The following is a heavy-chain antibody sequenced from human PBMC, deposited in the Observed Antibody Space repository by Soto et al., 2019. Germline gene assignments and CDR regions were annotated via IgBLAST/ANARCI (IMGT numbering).Heavy chain of an antibody. V-gene: IGHV4-34*01. J-gene: IGHJ4*02. CDR3: ASQNKEGGEAAATSSFDY. CDR1: GGSFSGYY. CDR2: INHSGST. Sequence: SETLSLTCAVYGGSFSGYYWSWIRQPPGKGLEWIGEINHSGSTNYNPSLKSRVTISVDTSKNQFSLKLSSVTAADTAVYYCASQNKEGGEAAATSSFDYWGQGTLVTVSS. D-gene: IGHD6-13*01.